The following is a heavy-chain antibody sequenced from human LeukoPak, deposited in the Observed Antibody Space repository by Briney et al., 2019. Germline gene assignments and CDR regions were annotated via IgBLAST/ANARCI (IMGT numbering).Heavy chain of an antibody. D-gene: IGHD3-22*01. J-gene: IGHJ4*02. Sequence: SVKVSCKASGGTFSSYAISWVRQAPGQGLEWMGRIIPIFGTANYAQKFQGRVTITTDESTSTAYMELSSLRSEDTAVYYCARGRREYYYGSSGYYYPHWGQGTLVTVSS. V-gene: IGHV1-69*05. CDR2: IIPIFGTA. CDR3: ARGRREYYYGSSGYYYPH. CDR1: GGTFSSYA.